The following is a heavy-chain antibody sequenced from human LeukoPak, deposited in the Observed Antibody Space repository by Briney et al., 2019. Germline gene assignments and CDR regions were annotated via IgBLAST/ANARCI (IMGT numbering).Heavy chain of an antibody. J-gene: IGHJ4*02. Sequence: GGSLRLSCAASGFTFTTRWMTWVRQPPGKGLEWVAHIKEDGTEKDYVNSVKGRFTISRDNARNALYLQMNSLRVEDTAVYYCVREAYAFWTDSYYYFDYWGQGTLVTVSS. CDR2: IKEDGTEK. D-gene: IGHD3/OR15-3a*01. CDR3: VREAYAFWTDSYYYFDY. V-gene: IGHV3-7*01. CDR1: GFTFTTRW.